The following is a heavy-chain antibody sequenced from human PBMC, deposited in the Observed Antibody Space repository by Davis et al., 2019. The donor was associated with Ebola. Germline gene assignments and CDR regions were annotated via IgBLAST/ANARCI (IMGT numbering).Heavy chain of an antibody. J-gene: IGHJ4*02. D-gene: IGHD4-17*01. CDR2: INHSGST. CDR3: ARDRLRRFDY. Sequence: SQTLSLTCAVYGGSFRGHYWTWIRQPPGKGLEWIGEINHSGSTNYNPSLKSRVTISVDTSKNQFSLKLSSVTAADTAVYYCARDRLRRFDYWGQGTLVTVSS. V-gene: IGHV4-34*01. CDR1: GGSFRGHY.